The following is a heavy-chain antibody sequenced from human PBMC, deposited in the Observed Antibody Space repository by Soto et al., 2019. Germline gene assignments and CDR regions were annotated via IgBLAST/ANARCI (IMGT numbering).Heavy chain of an antibody. CDR2: ISDSGGLT. Sequence: SLRLSCAASGFAFSSHPMSWVRQAPERGLEWVSGISDSGGLTYNADSVKGRFTISRDNSKNTLYLQMNSLRAEDTALYYCARRAFGSSRSFDIWAQGTMVTVS. J-gene: IGHJ3*02. V-gene: IGHV3-23*01. D-gene: IGHD6-6*01. CDR1: GFAFSSHP. CDR3: ARRAFGSSRSFDI.